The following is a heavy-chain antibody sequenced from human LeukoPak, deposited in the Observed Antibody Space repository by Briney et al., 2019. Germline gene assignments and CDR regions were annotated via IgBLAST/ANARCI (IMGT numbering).Heavy chain of an antibody. D-gene: IGHD3-3*01. CDR3: ARGFNDFWSGSLRTFDY. CDR1: GYTFTSYD. V-gene: IGHV1-8*01. Sequence: PLASVKVSCKASGYTFTSYDINWVRQATGQGLEWMGWMNPNSGNTGYAQKFQGRVTMTRNTSMSTAYMELSSLRSEDTAVYYCARGFNDFWSGSLRTFDYWGQGTLVTVSS. J-gene: IGHJ4*02. CDR2: MNPNSGNT.